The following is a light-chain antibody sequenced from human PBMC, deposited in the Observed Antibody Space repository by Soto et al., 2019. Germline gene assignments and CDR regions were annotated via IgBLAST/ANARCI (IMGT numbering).Light chain of an antibody. CDR2: EVT. J-gene: IGLJ3*02. V-gene: IGLV2-14*01. CDR3: SSYRPTTMV. CDR1: SSDVGGYDS. Sequence: QSALTQPASVSGSPGQSITISCTGTSSDVGGYDSVSWYQQYPGKAPKLMIYEVTSRPSGISNRFSASKSGNTASLTISGLQPEDEANYYCSSYRPTTMVFGGGTQLTVL.